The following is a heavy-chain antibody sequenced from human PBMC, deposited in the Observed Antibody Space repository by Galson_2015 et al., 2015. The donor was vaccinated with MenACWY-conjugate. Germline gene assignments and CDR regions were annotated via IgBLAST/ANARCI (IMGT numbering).Heavy chain of an antibody. CDR2: ISGKNGNA. Sequence: SVKVSCKASGYTFRNYGFTWVRQAPGQGLEWMGRISGKNGNAIYAQKFQDRFIMTTDASTNTAYMELGSLRSDDTATYYCASHVLGNIGYDWGQGALVTVSS. CDR1: GYTFRNYG. D-gene: IGHD2/OR15-2a*01. V-gene: IGHV1-18*01. J-gene: IGHJ1*01. CDR3: ASHVLGNIGYD.